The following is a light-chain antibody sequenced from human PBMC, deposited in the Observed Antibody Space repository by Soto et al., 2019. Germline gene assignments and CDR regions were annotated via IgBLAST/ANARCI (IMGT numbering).Light chain of an antibody. J-gene: IGKJ2*01. Sequence: DIQMTQSPSSLSASVGDRVTITCRASQSISSYLNWYQQKPGKAPKFLIFAASRLQSGVPSRFSGSGSGTDLTLTISSLQPEDFAIYYCQQSYRTPYTFGQGTKLEIK. CDR2: AAS. V-gene: IGKV1-39*01. CDR3: QQSYRTPYT. CDR1: QSISSY.